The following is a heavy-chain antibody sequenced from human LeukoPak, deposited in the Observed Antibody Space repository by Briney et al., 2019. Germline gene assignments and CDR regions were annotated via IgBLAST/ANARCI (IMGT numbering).Heavy chain of an antibody. CDR3: ARECSSTSCYSGTSSDY. CDR2: IYYSGST. V-gene: IGHV4-59*12. CDR1: GGSISSYY. D-gene: IGHD2-2*02. J-gene: IGHJ4*02. Sequence: SETLSLTCTVSGGSISSYYWSWIRQPPGKGLEWIGYIYYSGSTYYNPSLKSRVTISVDTSKNQFSLKLSSVTAADTAVYYCARECSSTSCYSGTSSDYWGQGTLVTVSS.